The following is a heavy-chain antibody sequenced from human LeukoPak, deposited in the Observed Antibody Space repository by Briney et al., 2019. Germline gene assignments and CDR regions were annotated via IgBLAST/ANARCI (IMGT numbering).Heavy chain of an antibody. J-gene: IGHJ4*02. V-gene: IGHV3-23*01. D-gene: IGHD4-11*01. Sequence: GGSLRLSCAASGFTFSTYAMSWVRQAPGKGLEWVSGISAWGDNTYSADSVRGRFTISRDNSKNTLYLQMNSLRVEDTAVYYCAKDGGTVTSYYFDSWGLGTLVTVSS. CDR1: GFTFSTYA. CDR3: AKDGGTVTSYYFDS. CDR2: ISAWGDNT.